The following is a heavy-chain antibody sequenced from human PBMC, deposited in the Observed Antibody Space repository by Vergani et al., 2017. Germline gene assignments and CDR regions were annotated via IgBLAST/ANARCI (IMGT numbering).Heavy chain of an antibody. Sequence: QVQLQQWGAGLLKPSETLSLTCAVYGGSFSGYYWSWIRQPPGKGLEWIGEINHSGSTNYNPSLKSRVTISVDTSKTQFSLKLSSGTAADTAVYSCARRRLRPGAYYCDYWGQGTMVTVYS. V-gene: IGHV4-34*01. D-gene: IGHD6-25*01. CDR3: ARRRLRPGAYYCDY. J-gene: IGHJ4*02. CDR1: GGSFSGYY. CDR2: INHSGST.